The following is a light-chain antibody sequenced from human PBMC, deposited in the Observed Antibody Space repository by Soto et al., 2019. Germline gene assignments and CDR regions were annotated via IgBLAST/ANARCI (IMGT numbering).Light chain of an antibody. V-gene: IGLV2-11*01. J-gene: IGLJ2*01. Sequence: QSALTQPPSVSGSPGQSVTISCTGTSSDVGAYNFVSWYQQHPGKAPKLIIYDVSKRPSGVPDRFSGPKSANTASLTISGLQAEDESDYYCCSHAGTYTVFGGGTKLTVL. CDR1: SSDVGAYNF. CDR3: CSHAGTYTV. CDR2: DVS.